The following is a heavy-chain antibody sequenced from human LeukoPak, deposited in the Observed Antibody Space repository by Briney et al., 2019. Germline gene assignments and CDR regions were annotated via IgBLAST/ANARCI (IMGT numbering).Heavy chain of an antibody. V-gene: IGHV1-18*01. CDR2: ISVYSGQT. Sequence: ASVKVSCKASGYTFTSYGLTWVRQAPGQGLEWMGWISVYSGQTYYGQNFQGRVTITTDTSTSTAYMELRSLTSDDTAIYYCARDYYDTSGYYYGSGYWGQGTLVTVSS. J-gene: IGHJ4*02. D-gene: IGHD3-22*01. CDR1: GYTFTSYG. CDR3: ARDYYDTSGYYYGSGY.